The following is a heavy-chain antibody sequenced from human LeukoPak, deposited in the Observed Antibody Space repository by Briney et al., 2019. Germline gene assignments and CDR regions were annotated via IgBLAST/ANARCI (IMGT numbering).Heavy chain of an antibody. J-gene: IGHJ3*02. D-gene: IGHD1-26*01. Sequence: PSETLSLTCNVSGGSVSSGRYYWSWIRQPPGKGLEWIGYIYYSGSTNYNPSLKSRVTISVDTSKNQFSLKLSSVTAEDTSVYYCASGSYPGFAFDIWGQGTMVTVFS. CDR1: GGSVSSGRYY. CDR3: ASGSYPGFAFDI. CDR2: IYYSGST. V-gene: IGHV4-61*01.